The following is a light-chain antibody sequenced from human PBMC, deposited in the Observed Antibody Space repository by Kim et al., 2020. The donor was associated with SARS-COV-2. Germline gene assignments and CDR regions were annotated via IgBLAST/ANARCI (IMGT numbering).Light chain of an antibody. Sequence: ASVTPTCTLGGGGGNCAIAWHQQQPEKGPRYLMRLNSDGSHSKGDGIPDRFSGSSSGAERYLTISSLQSEDEADYYCQTWDSAVQVFGGGTQLTVL. CDR1: GGGGNCA. V-gene: IGLV4-69*01. J-gene: IGLJ2*01. CDR2: LNSDGSH. CDR3: QTWDSAVQV.